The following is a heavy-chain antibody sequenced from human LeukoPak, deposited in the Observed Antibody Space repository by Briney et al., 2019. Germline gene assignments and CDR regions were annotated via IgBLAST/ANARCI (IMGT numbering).Heavy chain of an antibody. CDR2: IKQDGSEK. Sequence: PGGSLRLSCAASGFTFSSYWMSWVRQAPGKGLEWVANIKQDGSEKYYVDSVKGRFTISRDNAKNSLYLQMNSLRAEDTAVYYCAKDLFTMVRGVIPLDWGQGTLVTVSS. CDR3: AKDLFTMVRGVIPLD. V-gene: IGHV3-7*01. CDR1: GFTFSSYW. D-gene: IGHD3-10*01. J-gene: IGHJ4*02.